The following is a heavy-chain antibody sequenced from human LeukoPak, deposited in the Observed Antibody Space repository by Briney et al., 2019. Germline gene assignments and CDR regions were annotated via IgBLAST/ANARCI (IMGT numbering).Heavy chain of an antibody. CDR1: GGSISSSSYY. Sequence: PSETLSLTCTVSGGSISSSSYYWGWIRQPPGKGLEWIGSIYYSGSTYYNPSLKSRVTISVDTSKNQFSLKLSSVAAADTAVYYCARYVGRSWYSNWFDPWGQGTLVTVSS. V-gene: IGHV4-39*01. CDR2: IYYSGST. CDR3: ARYVGRSWYSNWFDP. D-gene: IGHD6-13*01. J-gene: IGHJ5*02.